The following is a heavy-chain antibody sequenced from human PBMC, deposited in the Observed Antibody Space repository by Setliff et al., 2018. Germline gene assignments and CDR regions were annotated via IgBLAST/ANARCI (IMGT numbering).Heavy chain of an antibody. CDR2: ISTSSSTK. V-gene: IGHV3-48*01. Sequence: LSLSCVVSGFSFSNYGMTWVRQAPGKGLEWISYISTSSSTKYYADSVKGRFTISRDNANQSLYLQMNSLRAEDTAIYYCVRALAYYYMDVWGKGTTVTVSS. J-gene: IGHJ6*03. CDR1: GFSFSNYG. CDR3: VRALAYYYMDV.